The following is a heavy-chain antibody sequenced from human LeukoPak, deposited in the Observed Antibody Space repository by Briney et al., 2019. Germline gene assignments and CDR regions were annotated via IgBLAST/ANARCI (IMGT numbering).Heavy chain of an antibody. J-gene: IGHJ5*02. CDR1: GGSISSSSYY. D-gene: IGHD3-22*01. CDR3: ARLISLSSGYYYEEGNWFDP. CDR2: IYYSGST. Sequence: SETLSLTCTVSGGSISSSSYYWSWIRQPPGKGLEWIGYIYYSGSTNYNPSLKSRVTISVDTSKNQFSLKLSSVTAADTAVYYCARLISLSSGYYYEEGNWFDPWGQGTLVTVSS. V-gene: IGHV4-61*05.